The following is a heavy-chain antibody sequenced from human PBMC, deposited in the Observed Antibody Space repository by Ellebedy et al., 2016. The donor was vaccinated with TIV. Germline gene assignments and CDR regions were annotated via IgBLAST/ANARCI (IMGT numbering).Heavy chain of an antibody. J-gene: IGHJ6*02. D-gene: IGHD1-26*01. V-gene: IGHV1-2*04. CDR1: GYTFTGYY. CDR2: INPNSGGT. CDR3: ARDMGATTNYYYYGMDV. Sequence: AASVKVSCKASGYTFTGYYMHWVRQAPGQGLEWMGWINPNSGGTNYAQKFQGWVTMTRDTSISTAYMELSRLRSDDTAVYYCARDMGATTNYYYYGMDVWGQGTTVTVSS.